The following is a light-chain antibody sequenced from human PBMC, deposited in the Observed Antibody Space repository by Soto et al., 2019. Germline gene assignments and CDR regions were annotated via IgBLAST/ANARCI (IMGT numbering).Light chain of an antibody. CDR1: SSDVGGYNY. CDR3: SSYAASNNFYFV. J-gene: IGLJ3*02. CDR2: EVT. Sequence: QSALTQPPSASGSPGQSVTISCTGTSSDVGGYNYVSWYQQYPGRAPKLMIYEVTKRPLGVPDRFSGSKSGNTASLTVSGLQAEDEADYYCSSYAASNNFYFVFGGGTQLTVL. V-gene: IGLV2-8*01.